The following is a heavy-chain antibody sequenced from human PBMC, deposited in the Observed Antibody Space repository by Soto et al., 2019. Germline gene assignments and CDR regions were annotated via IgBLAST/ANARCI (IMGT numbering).Heavy chain of an antibody. CDR2: VSDSGAKT. Sequence: PXESLLLSCVASGSTFRTNPMSWVRQAPGKGLEWVSGVSDSGAKTYYADSVKGRFTVSRDNSKNTLYLEMKSLRAEDTAVYYCAKDFQFGGSGTGYFDNWGQGTLVTAPQ. J-gene: IGHJ4*02. V-gene: IGHV3-23*01. CDR3: AKDFQFGGSGTGYFDN. D-gene: IGHD3-10*01. CDR1: GSTFRTNP.